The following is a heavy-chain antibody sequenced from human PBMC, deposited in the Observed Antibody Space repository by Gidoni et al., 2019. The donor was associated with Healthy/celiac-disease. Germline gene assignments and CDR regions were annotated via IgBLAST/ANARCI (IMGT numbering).Heavy chain of an antibody. V-gene: IGHV4-34*01. CDR1: GGSFSGYY. CDR3: ARSALDGTYYFDY. Sequence: QVQLQQWGAGLLKPSETLSLTCAVYGGSFSGYYWSWIRQPPGKGLEWIGEINHSGSTNYNPSLKSRVTISVDTSKNQFSLKLSSVTAADTAVYYCARSALDGTYYFDYWGQGTLVTVSS. CDR2: INHSGST. J-gene: IGHJ4*02.